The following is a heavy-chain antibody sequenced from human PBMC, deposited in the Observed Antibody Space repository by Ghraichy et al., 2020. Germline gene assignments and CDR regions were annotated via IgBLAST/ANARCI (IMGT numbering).Heavy chain of an antibody. V-gene: IGHV3-23*01. D-gene: IGHD5-12*01. CDR1: GFTFSRYD. CDR3: AKESRSGHVDY. J-gene: IGHJ4*02. CDR2: ISGSGGGGGST. Sequence: GGSLRLSCAASGFTFSRYDMTWVRQAPGKGLEWVSGISGSGGGGGSTYYADSVKGRFTISRDNSKDTLYLQMNSLRAEDTAEYYCAKESRSGHVDYWGQGTLVAVSS.